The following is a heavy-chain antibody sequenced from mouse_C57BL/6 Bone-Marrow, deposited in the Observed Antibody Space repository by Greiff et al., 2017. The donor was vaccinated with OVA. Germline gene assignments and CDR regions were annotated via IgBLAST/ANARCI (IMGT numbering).Heavy chain of an antibody. J-gene: IGHJ4*01. CDR2: IYIGNGYT. V-gene: IGHV1-58*01. D-gene: IGHD4-1*01. CDR1: GYTFTSYG. Sequence: VQLQQSGAELVRPGSSVKMSCKTSGYTFTSYGINWVKQRPGQGLEWIGYIYIGNGYTEYHEKFKGKATLTSDTSSSTAYMQLSSLTSEDSAIYVCARDETGRGDYWGQGTSVTVSS. CDR3: ARDETGRGDY.